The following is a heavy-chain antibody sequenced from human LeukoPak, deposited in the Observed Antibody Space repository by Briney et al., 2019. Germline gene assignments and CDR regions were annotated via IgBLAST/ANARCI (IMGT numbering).Heavy chain of an antibody. D-gene: IGHD3-3*01. CDR2: ISSVIGST. V-gene: IGHV3-23*01. J-gene: IGHJ4*02. Sequence: GGSLRLSCAASGFSFSNFAMNWVRQAPGKGLEWVSAISSVIGSTYYAESVKGRFTISRDTSKNTLYLEMNSLRAEDTAIYYCAKDAYDFWSGPDYWGQGTLVTVSS. CDR3: AKDAYDFWSGPDY. CDR1: GFSFSNFA.